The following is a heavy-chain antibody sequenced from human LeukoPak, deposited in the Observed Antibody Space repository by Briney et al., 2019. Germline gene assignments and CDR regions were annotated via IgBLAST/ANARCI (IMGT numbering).Heavy chain of an antibody. J-gene: IGHJ4*02. Sequence: PGGSLRLSCAASGFTFSSYWMSWVRQAPGKGLEWVANIKQDGSEKYYLDSVKGRFTVTRDNAKNSLYLQMNSLRAEDTAVYYCARVGARQVLEYWGQGTLVTVSS. V-gene: IGHV3-7*01. D-gene: IGHD4-17*01. CDR1: GFTFSSYW. CDR2: IKQDGSEK. CDR3: ARVGARQVLEY.